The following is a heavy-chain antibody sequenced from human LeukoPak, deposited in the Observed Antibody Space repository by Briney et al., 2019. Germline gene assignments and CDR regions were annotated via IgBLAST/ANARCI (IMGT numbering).Heavy chain of an antibody. V-gene: IGHV3-23*01. CDR3: ARVGSWYSDY. J-gene: IGHJ4*02. Sequence: PGGSLRLSCAASGFTFSSYGMSWVRQAPGKGLEWVSAISGSGGSTYYADSVKGRFTISRDNAKNSLYLQMNSLRAEDTAVYYCARVGSWYSDYRGQGTLVTVSS. CDR1: GFTFSSYG. D-gene: IGHD6-13*01. CDR2: ISGSGGST.